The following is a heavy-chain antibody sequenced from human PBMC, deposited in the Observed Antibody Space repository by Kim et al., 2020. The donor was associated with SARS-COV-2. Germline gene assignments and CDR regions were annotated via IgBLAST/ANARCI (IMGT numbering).Heavy chain of an antibody. Sequence: VQGRFTISRDNAKNSLYLQMNRLRAEDTALYYCAKDIWPDSSPRPGRFQHWGQGTLVTVSS. J-gene: IGHJ1*01. D-gene: IGHD6-13*01. CDR3: AKDIWPDSSPRPGRFQH. V-gene: IGHV3-9*01.